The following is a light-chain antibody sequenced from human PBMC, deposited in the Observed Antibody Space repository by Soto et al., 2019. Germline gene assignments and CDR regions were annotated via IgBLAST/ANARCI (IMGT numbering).Light chain of an antibody. CDR3: QHYNNWPLF. CDR2: GAS. V-gene: IGKV3-15*01. J-gene: IGKJ2*01. CDR1: QSVSSD. Sequence: EIVMTQSPATLSVSPGERATLSCRASQSVSSDLAWYHQKPGQAPRLLIYGASTRAAGIPARFSGSGSGTEFTLTISSLQSEDFAVYYCQHYNNWPLFFGPGTKLEIK.